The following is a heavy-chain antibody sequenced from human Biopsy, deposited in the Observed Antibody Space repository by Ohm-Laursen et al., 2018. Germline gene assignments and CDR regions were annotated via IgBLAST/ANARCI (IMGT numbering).Heavy chain of an antibody. CDR1: GFSVSSYD. Sequence: SRRLSCAASGFSVSSYDMNWVRQAPGKGLEWISYISETSSHIYDADSVRGRFTVARDIAKNSLYLQLNSLRVKDTAVYYCARDSSRRAREGGMDVWGQGTTVTVSS. J-gene: IGHJ6*02. V-gene: IGHV3-21*01. CDR3: ARDSSRRAREGGMDV. CDR2: ISETSSHI. D-gene: IGHD6-6*01.